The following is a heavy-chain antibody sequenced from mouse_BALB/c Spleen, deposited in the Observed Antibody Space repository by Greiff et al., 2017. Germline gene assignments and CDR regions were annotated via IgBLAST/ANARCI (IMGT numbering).Heavy chain of an antibody. J-gene: IGHJ4*01. CDR2: ISSGGSYT. V-gene: IGHV5-9-4*01. D-gene: IGHD1-2*01. CDR1: GFTFSSYA. Sequence: EVKVVESGGGLVKPGGSLKLSCAASGFTFSSYAMSWVRQSPEKRLEWVAEISSGGSYTYYPDTVTGRFTISRDNAKNTLYLEMSSLRSEDTAMYYCAREGDSLLRLRAMDYWGQGTSVTVSS. CDR3: AREGDSLLRLRAMDY.